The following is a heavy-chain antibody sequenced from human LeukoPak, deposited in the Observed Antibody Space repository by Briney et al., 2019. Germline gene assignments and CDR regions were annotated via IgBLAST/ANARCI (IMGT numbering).Heavy chain of an antibody. V-gene: IGHV1-2*02. CDR2: INPNSGGT. CDR3: AVSGYDFDY. Sequence: GASVKVSCKASGYTFTGYYMHWVRQAPGQGLEWTGWINPNSGGTNYAQKFQGRVTMTRNTSISTAYMELSSLRSEDTAVYYCAVSGYDFDYWGQGTLVTVSS. CDR1: GYTFTGYY. J-gene: IGHJ4*02. D-gene: IGHD5-12*01.